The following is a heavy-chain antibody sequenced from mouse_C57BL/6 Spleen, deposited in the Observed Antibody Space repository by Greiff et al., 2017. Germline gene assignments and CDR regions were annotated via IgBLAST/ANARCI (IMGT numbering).Heavy chain of an antibody. J-gene: IGHJ4*01. CDR2: ISSGGSYT. CDR3: ARHEFTTVVDAMDY. Sequence: DVKLVESGGDLVKPGGSLKLSCAASGFTFSSYGMSWVRQTPDKRLEWVATISSGGSYTYYPDSVKGRFTISRDNAKNTLYLQMSSLKSEDTAMYYCARHEFTTVVDAMDYWGQGTSVTVSS. D-gene: IGHD1-1*01. V-gene: IGHV5-6*02. CDR1: GFTFSSYG.